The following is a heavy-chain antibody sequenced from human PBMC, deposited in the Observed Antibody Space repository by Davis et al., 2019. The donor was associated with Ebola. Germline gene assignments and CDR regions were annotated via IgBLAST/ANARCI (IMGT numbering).Heavy chain of an antibody. CDR1: GFTFSHYW. J-gene: IGHJ3*01. CDR2: IQSDGSTT. CDR3: ATVSTITGGDFDF. Sequence: HTGGSLRLSCAASGFTFSHYWMHWVRQAPGKGLVWVSRIQSDGSTTKYADSVKGRFTISRDNAKNSLFLQMNSLRSEDTALYYCATVSTITGGDFDFWGQGTMVTVSS. V-gene: IGHV3-74*03. D-gene: IGHD5/OR15-5a*01.